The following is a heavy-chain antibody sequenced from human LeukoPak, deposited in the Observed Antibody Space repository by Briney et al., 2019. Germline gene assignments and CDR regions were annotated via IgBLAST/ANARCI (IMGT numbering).Heavy chain of an antibody. V-gene: IGHV3-21*01. J-gene: IGHJ3*02. CDR2: ISSSSSYI. Sequence: TGGSLRLSCAASGFTFSSYSMNWVRQAPGKGLKWVSSISSSSSYIYYADSVKGRFTISRDNAKNSLYLQMNSLRAEDTAVYYCARGSTRRDAFDIWGQGTMVTVSS. CDR3: ARGSTRRDAFDI. D-gene: IGHD1-1*01. CDR1: GFTFSSYS.